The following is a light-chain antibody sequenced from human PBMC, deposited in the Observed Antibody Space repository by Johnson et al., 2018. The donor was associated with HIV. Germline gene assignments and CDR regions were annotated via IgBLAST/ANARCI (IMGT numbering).Light chain of an antibody. CDR2: ENN. Sequence: QSVLTQPPSVSAAPGQTVTISCSGSSSNIGNNYVSWYQQLPGTAPKLLIYENNKRPSGIPDRFSGSKSGTSATLGITGLQTGDEADYYCGTLDNSLSTGGVFGTGTKVTVL. J-gene: IGLJ1*01. CDR1: SSNIGNNY. V-gene: IGLV1-51*02. CDR3: GTLDNSLSTGGV.